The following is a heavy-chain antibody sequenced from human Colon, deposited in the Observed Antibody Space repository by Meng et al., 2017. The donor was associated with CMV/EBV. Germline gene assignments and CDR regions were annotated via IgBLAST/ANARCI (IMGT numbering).Heavy chain of an antibody. D-gene: IGHD3-3*01. Sequence: TVSGASVRSNSKYWSWIRQPPGKGLEWIGYIYHNGDTNYNPSLKSRLSLSLDTSNNQFSLHLNSVTAADTAMYYCSRITIFNNFFDPWGQGTLVTVSS. CDR2: IYHNGDT. CDR1: GASVRSNSKY. CDR3: SRITIFNNFFDP. J-gene: IGHJ5*02. V-gene: IGHV4-61*01.